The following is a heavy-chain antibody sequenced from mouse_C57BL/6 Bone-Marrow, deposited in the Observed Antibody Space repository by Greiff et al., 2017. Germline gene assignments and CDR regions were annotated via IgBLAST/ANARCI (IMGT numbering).Heavy chain of an antibody. CDR2: INPGSGGT. CDR1: GYAFTTYL. D-gene: IGHD1-1*01. CDR3: ARAPATSYYFDD. J-gene: IGHJ2*01. Sequence: VQLVESGADLVRPGTSVKVSCKASGYAFTTYLIEWVKQRPGQGLEWIGVINPGSGGTNYNEKFKGKATLTADKTSSTAYLQLSSLTSEDSAVYFCARAPATSYYFDDWGQGTTLTVSS. V-gene: IGHV1-54*01.